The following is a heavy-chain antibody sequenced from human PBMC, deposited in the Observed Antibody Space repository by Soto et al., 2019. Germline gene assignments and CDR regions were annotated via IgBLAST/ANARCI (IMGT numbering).Heavy chain of an antibody. CDR2: IYYSGSA. CDR1: GGSISSGDYY. J-gene: IGHJ1*01. Sequence: SETLSLTCTVSGGSISSGDYYWSWIRQPPGKGLEWIGYIYYSGSAYYNPSLKSRVTISVDTSKNQFSLKLSSVTAADTAVYYCARRPQDCSGGRCYLXFQYWGQGTLVTVSS. V-gene: IGHV4-30-4*01. CDR3: ARRPQDCSGGRCYLXFQY. D-gene: IGHD2-15*01.